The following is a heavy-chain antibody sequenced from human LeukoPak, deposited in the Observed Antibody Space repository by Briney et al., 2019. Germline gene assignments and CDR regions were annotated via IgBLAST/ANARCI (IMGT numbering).Heavy chain of an antibody. Sequence: PAEGSLRLSCAASGFTFSSYAMHWVRQAPGKGLEWVEVISYDGSNKYYADSVKGRFTISRDNSKNTLYLQMNSLRAEDTAVYYCARVSLGGLSRPDDYWGQGTLVTVSS. V-gene: IGHV3-30-3*01. CDR3: ARVSLGGLSRPDDY. J-gene: IGHJ4*02. CDR2: ISYDGSNK. D-gene: IGHD2-15*01. CDR1: GFTFSSYA.